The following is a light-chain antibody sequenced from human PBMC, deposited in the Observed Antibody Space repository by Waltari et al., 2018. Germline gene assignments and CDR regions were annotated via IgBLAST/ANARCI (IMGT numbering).Light chain of an antibody. J-gene: IGKJ1*01. V-gene: IGKV3-20*01. CDR2: DAS. Sequence: EIMLTQSPGTLSLSPGERATLSCRASQSISRSLAWYQQKPGQAPRLLIYDASGRATGIPDRFSGSGSGTDFSITISRLEPEDFAVYYCQKYGSLPATFGQGTKVEIK. CDR3: QKYGSLPAT. CDR1: QSISRS.